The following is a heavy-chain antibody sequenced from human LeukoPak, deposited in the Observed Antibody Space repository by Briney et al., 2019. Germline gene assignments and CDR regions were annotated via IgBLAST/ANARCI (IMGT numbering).Heavy chain of an antibody. D-gene: IGHD5-12*01. CDR3: ARHSRGYDFPATYSYYYYMDV. Sequence: TSETLSLACTVSGGSVSSYYWSSIRQPPGKGLEWIGYIYYSGSTNYNPSLKSRVNISVDTSKNQFSLKLSSVSAADTAVYYCARHSRGYDFPATYSYYYYMDVWGKGTTVTVSS. J-gene: IGHJ6*03. CDR1: GGSVSSYY. V-gene: IGHV4-59*08. CDR2: IYYSGST.